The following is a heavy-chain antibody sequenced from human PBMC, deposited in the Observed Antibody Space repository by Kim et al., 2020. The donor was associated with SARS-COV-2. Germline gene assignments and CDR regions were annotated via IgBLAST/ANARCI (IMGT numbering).Heavy chain of an antibody. CDR3: ARVGLGYDILTGPKHAFDI. D-gene: IGHD3-9*01. Sequence: SETLSLTCTVSGGSISSGGYYWSWIRQHPGKGLEWIGYIYYSGSTYYNPSLKSRVTISVDTSKNQFSLKLSSVTAADTAVYYCARVGLGYDILTGPKHAFDIWGQGTMVTVSS. V-gene: IGHV4-31*03. J-gene: IGHJ3*02. CDR1: GGSISSGGYY. CDR2: IYYSGST.